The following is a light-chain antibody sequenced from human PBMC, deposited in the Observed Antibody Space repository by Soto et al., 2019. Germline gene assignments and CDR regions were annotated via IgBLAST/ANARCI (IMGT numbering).Light chain of an antibody. V-gene: IGLV1-40*01. CDR1: SSNIGAGYD. J-gene: IGLJ1*01. CDR3: QSSDSSLREV. Sequence: QSVLTQPPSVSGAPGQRVTISCTGSSSNIGAGYDVHWCQQLPGTAPKLLIYGNSNRPSGVPDRFSGSKSGTSASLAITGLQAEDEADYYCQSSDSSLREVFGTGTKSPS. CDR2: GNS.